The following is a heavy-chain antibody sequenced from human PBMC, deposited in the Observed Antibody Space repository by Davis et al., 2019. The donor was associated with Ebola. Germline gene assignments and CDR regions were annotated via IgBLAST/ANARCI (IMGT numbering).Heavy chain of an antibody. J-gene: IGHJ6*04. CDR2: IYSGGST. CDR3: AGWGGNYYYYGMDV. V-gene: IGHV3-66*01. CDR1: GFTVSSNY. D-gene: IGHD3-16*01. Sequence: GESLKISCAASGFTVSSNYMSWVRQAPGKGLEWVSVIYSGGSTYYADSVKGRFTISRDNSKNTLYLQMNSLRAEDTAVYCCAGWGGNYYYYGMDVWGKGTTVTVSS.